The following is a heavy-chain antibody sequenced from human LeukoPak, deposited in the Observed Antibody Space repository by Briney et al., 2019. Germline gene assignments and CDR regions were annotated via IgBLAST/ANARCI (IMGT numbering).Heavy chain of an antibody. CDR1: GASIRSHC. V-gene: IGHV4-59*11. J-gene: IGHJ5*02. Sequence: AKPSETLSLTFTVSGASIRSHCWSWIRQPPGKGLEWSGYTHYSGNSNYNPALKSRVTISVDTSKHQFSLKMISVTPGDTAVFYCARRTRGGWFDAWGQGPLVTVYS. CDR3: ARRTRGGWFDA. D-gene: IGHD3-10*01. CDR2: THYSGNS.